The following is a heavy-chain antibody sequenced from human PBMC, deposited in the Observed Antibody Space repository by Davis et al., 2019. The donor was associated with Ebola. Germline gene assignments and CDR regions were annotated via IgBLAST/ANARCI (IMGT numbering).Heavy chain of an antibody. CDR2: ISYDGSNK. J-gene: IGHJ5*02. D-gene: IGHD3-10*01. V-gene: IGHV3-30*03. CDR1: GFTFSSYG. CDR3: ARDRDYYGSDPYNWFDP. Sequence: PGGSLRLSCAASGFTFSSYGMHWVRQAPGKGLEWVAVISYDGSNKYYADSVKGRFTISRDNAKNSLYLQMNSLRAEDTAVYYCARDRDYYGSDPYNWFDPWGQGTLVTVSS.